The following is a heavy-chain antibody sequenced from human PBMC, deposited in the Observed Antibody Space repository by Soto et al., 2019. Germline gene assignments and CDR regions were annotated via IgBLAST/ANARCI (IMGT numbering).Heavy chain of an antibody. CDR3: AGGYYDSSGYYPVLRYFDY. V-gene: IGHV1-69*13. D-gene: IGHD3-22*01. J-gene: IGHJ4*02. CDR1: GGTFSSYA. Sequence: SVKVSCKASGGTFSSYAISWVRQAPGQGLEWMGGIIPIFGTANYAQKFQGRVTITADESTSTAYMELSSLRSEDTAVYYCAGGYYDSSGYYPVLRYFDYWGQGTLVTSPQ. CDR2: IIPIFGTA.